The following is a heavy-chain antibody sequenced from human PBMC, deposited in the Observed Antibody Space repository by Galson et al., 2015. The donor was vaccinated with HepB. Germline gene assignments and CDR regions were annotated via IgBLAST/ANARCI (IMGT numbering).Heavy chain of an antibody. CDR2: ISYDGSNK. V-gene: IGHV3-30*04. Sequence: SLRLSCAASGFTFSSYAMHWVRQAPGKGLEWVAVISYDGSNKYYADSVKGRFTISRDNSKNTLYLQMNSLRTEDTAVYYCASSFGSWSNDACDIWGQGTMVTVSS. CDR3: ASSFGSWSNDACDI. D-gene: IGHD6-13*01. J-gene: IGHJ3*02. CDR1: GFTFSSYA.